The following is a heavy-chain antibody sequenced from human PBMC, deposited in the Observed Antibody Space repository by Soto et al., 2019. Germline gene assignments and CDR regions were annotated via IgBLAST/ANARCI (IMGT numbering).Heavy chain of an antibody. CDR1: GGSISGYY. D-gene: IGHD2-21*01. CDR2: MYNSGST. V-gene: IGHV4-59*08. CDR3: ARLGAYYKSLDP. Sequence: SGTLSLTCTVSGGSISGYYWRWIRQPPGKGLEWIAYMYNSGSTNYNPSLKSRVTISLETSNSQFSLRLSSVTAADTAVYYCARLGAYYKSLDPWGPGTLVPVSS. J-gene: IGHJ5*02.